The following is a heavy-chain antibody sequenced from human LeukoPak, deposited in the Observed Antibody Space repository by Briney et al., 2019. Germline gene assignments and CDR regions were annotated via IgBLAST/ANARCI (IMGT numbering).Heavy chain of an antibody. D-gene: IGHD2-2*01. CDR1: GFTFSSYG. V-gene: IGHV3-30*02. CDR3: AKGGLVPAAQNWFDP. CDR2: IRYGGSNK. J-gene: IGHJ5*02. Sequence: GGSLRLSCAASGFTFSSYGMQWVRQAPGKGLERVAFIRYGGSNKYYADSVKGRFTISRDNSKNTLYLQMNSLRAEDTAVYYCAKGGLVPAAQNWFDPWGQGTLVTVSS.